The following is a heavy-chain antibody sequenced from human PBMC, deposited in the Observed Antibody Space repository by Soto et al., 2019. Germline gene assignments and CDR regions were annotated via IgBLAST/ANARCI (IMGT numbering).Heavy chain of an antibody. J-gene: IGHJ4*02. V-gene: IGHV1-18*01. CDR1: DYTFDNFG. D-gene: IGHD3-9*01. Sequence: ASVKVSCKTSDYTFDNFGISWVRQAPGQGLEWMGWITASNGYTNYAQKIQGRFTMTTDTSTTTAYMELRNLRSDDTAIYYCATFPLAETGPSKPLDHWGQGTLVTVSS. CDR3: ATFPLAETGPSKPLDH. CDR2: ITASNGYT.